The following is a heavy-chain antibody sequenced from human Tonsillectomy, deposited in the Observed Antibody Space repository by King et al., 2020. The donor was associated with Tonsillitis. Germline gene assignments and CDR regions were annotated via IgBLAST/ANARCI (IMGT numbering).Heavy chain of an antibody. D-gene: IGHD1-26*01. Sequence: QLQESGPGVVKPSETLSLPCTVSGGAISSSDHYWAWILHPPGKGLGWSGYMYYSGTFFYNPSLKRRITISGGKYENRFPLKLSFGTAADTAVYFCARSVSGSFDYWGQGALVTVSS. CDR3: ARSVSGSFDY. CDR2: MYYSGTF. CDR1: GGAISSSDHY. J-gene: IGHJ4*02. V-gene: IGHV4-39*01.